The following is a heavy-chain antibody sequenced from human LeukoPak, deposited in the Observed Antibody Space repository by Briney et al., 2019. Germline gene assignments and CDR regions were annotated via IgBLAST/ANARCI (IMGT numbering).Heavy chain of an antibody. CDR3: ARGGVSYDYVWGSYRYLSWFDP. CDR2: INHSGST. CDR1: GGSFSGYY. D-gene: IGHD3-16*02. Sequence: SETLSLTCAVYGGSFSGYYWSWIRQPPGKGLEWIGEINHSGSTNYNPSLKSQVTISVDTSKNQFSLKLSSVTAADTAVYYCARGGVSYDYVWGSYRYLSWFDPWGQGTLVTVSS. V-gene: IGHV4-34*01. J-gene: IGHJ5*02.